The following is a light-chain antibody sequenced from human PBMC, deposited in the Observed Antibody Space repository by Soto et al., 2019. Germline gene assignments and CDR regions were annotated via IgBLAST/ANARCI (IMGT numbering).Light chain of an antibody. J-gene: IGKJ2*01. V-gene: IGKV1-5*01. CDR2: DAS. Sequence: DIQMTQSPSTLSASVGDRVTITCRASQSISNYLAWYQQKPGKAPKVLIYDASSFESGVPLRFSVSGSGTEFTLTISSLQPDDFATYYCQEYDSYSSTFGQGTKLQIK. CDR1: QSISNY. CDR3: QEYDSYSST.